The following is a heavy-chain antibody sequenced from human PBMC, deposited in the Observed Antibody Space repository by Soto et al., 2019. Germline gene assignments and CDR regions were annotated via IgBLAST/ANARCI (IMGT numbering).Heavy chain of an antibody. J-gene: IGHJ1*01. CDR2: IIPIFGTV. D-gene: IGHD3-22*01. CDR3: ASGWKRDYYDHSGWP. Sequence: QVQLVQSGAEVKKPGSSVKVSCKASGGTFSNYALDWVRQAPGQGLEWMGGIIPIFGTVRHAQNFQGRGTIPAAESXXTAYMELSSLNSEEAAMYYCASGWKRDYYDHSGWPWGQGTLGTVSS. V-gene: IGHV1-69*12. CDR1: GGTFSNYA.